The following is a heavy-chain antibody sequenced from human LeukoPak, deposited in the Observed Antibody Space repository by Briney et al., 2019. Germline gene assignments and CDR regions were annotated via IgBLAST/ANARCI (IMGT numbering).Heavy chain of an antibody. V-gene: IGHV1-24*01. CDR1: GYTLTELS. J-gene: IGHJ6*02. CDR3: ATIAAAGYYYYGMDV. D-gene: IGHD6-13*01. Sequence: AASVKVSCKVSGYTLTELSMHWVRQAPGKGLEWMGGFDPEDGETIYAQKFQGRVTMTEDTSTDTAYMELSSLRSEDTAVYYCATIAAAGYYYYGMDVWGQGTTVTVSS. CDR2: FDPEDGET.